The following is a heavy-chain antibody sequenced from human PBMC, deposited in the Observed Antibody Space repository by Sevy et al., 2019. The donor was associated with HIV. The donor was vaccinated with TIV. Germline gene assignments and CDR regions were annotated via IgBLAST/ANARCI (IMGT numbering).Heavy chain of an antibody. CDR3: AKDTRDCSGGTCYSAPLYNWFDP. V-gene: IGHV3-33*03. CDR2: IWYDGSNK. CDR1: EFTFSYYG. J-gene: IGHJ5*02. Sequence: GGSLRLSCVGSEFTFSYYGMHWVRQAPGKGLEWVAAIWYDGSNKYYADSVKGRFTISKDNSKNTLYLQMNSLRAEDMAVYYFAKDTRDCSGGTCYSAPLYNWFDPWGQGTLVTVSS. D-gene: IGHD2-15*01.